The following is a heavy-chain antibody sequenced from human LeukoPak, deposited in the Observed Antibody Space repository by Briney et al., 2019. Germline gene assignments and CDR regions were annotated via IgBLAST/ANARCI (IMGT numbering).Heavy chain of an antibody. V-gene: IGHV4-59*01. Sequence: PSETLSLTCTVSGVSISSYYWSWIRQPPGKGLEWIGYIYYSGSTNYNPSLKSRVTISVDTSKNQFSLKLSSVTAADTAVYYCAREGGSYALGYLDYWGQGTLVTVSS. J-gene: IGHJ4*02. CDR2: IYYSGST. CDR3: AREGGSYALGYLDY. D-gene: IGHD5-18*01. CDR1: GVSISSYY.